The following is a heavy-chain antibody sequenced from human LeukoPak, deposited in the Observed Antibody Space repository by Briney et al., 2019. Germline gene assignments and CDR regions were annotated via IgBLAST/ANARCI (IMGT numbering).Heavy chain of an antibody. D-gene: IGHD4/OR15-4a*01. Sequence: GGSLSLSCAASQFTFSNYVMNWVRQAPGKGLEWVAVIAHDGNNKFYSDSVKGRFAISRDNSKNTLYLQMSSLSAEDTAVYFCAKDGAANSYWYFDLWGRGTLVTVSS. CDR1: QFTFSNYV. V-gene: IGHV3-30*09. CDR3: AKDGAANSYWYFDL. J-gene: IGHJ2*01. CDR2: IAHDGNNK.